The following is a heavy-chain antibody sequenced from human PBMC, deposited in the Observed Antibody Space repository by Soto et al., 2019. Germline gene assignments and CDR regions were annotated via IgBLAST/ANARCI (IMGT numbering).Heavy chain of an antibody. V-gene: IGHV4-61*01. J-gene: IGHJ4*02. CDR2: VYHTGRT. CDR1: GGSFKSGSYS. D-gene: IGHD3-3*01. Sequence: AETLSLTCTVSGGSFKSGSYSWSWIRQPPGKGLECIGYVYHTGRTSYNPSLKSRVSISMDTSKNQFSLNLGFVTAAETAVYFCARDFAYFDAWGQGTLVTVSS. CDR3: ARDFAYFDA.